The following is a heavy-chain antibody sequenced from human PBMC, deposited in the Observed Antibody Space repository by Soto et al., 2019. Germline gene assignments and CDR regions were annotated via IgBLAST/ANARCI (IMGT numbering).Heavy chain of an antibody. CDR3: ARINSDCVRTSCHLDY. V-gene: IGHV1-8*01. Sequence: QVQLVQSGAEVKKPGASVKVSCKASGYTFTNFDINWVRQAPGQGLEWMGWTNPKRGDAGYAQKFQGRVTMTRATSKSIAYMEVSSLRSEDTAMYYCARINSDCVRTSCHLDYWGQGTLVTVSS. CDR2: TNPKRGDA. D-gene: IGHD2-2*01. CDR1: GYTFTNFD. J-gene: IGHJ4*02.